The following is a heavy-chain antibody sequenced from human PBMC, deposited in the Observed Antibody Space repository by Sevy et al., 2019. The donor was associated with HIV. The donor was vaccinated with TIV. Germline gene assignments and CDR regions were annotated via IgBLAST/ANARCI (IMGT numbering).Heavy chain of an antibody. Sequence: GGSLRLSCAASGFTLSSYGMHWVRQAPGKGLEWVAVIRYDGSNKYYADSVKGRFTISRDNSKNTLYLQMNSLGAEDTAVYYCARDRLGITISAEWGGGMDVWGQATTVTVSS. CDR3: ARDRLGITISAEWGGGMDV. V-gene: IGHV3-33*01. CDR2: IRYDGSNK. J-gene: IGHJ6*02. D-gene: IGHD3-3*01. CDR1: GFTLSSYG.